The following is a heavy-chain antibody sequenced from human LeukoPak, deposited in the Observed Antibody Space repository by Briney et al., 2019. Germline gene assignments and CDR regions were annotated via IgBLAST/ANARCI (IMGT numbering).Heavy chain of an antibody. CDR3: ARRRFGELLSNPFDY. Sequence: GESLKISCKGSGYSFANYWIAWVRQMPGKGLEWMGIISPGDSDTKYSPSFQGQVTISADKSIRTAYLQWSSLKASDTAMYYCARRRFGELLSNPFDYWGQGTLVTVSS. D-gene: IGHD3-10*01. J-gene: IGHJ4*02. CDR2: ISPGDSDT. CDR1: GYSFANYW. V-gene: IGHV5-51*01.